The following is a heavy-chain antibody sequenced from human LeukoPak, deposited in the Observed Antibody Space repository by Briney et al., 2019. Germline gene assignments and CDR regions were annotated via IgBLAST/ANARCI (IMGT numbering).Heavy chain of an antibody. V-gene: IGHV3-23*01. CDR3: ARAVTMVRGVTLGY. D-gene: IGHD3-10*01. J-gene: IGHJ4*02. CDR2: ISGSGGST. CDR1: GFTFSSYA. Sequence: GGSLRLSCAASGFTFSSYAMSWVRQAPGKGLEWVSAISGSGGSTYYADSVKGRFTISRDNSKNTLYLQMNSLRSDDTAVYYCARAVTMVRGVTLGYWGQGTLVTVSS.